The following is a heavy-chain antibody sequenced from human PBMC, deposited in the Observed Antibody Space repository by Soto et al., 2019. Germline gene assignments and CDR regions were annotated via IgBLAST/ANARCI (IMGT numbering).Heavy chain of an antibody. J-gene: IGHJ6*02. CDR1: GYTFTGYY. CDR2: INPNSGGT. Sequence: ASVKVSCTASGYTFTGYYMQWVRQAPGQGLEWMGWINPNSGGTNYAQKFQGWVTMTRDTSISTAYMELSRLRSDDTAVYYCARGTFRTGIAAAGYYYYYGMDVWGQGTTVTV. D-gene: IGHD6-13*01. V-gene: IGHV1-2*04. CDR3: ARGTFRTGIAAAGYYYYYGMDV.